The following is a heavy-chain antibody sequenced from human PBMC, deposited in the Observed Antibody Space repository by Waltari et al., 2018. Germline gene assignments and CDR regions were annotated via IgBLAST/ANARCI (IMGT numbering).Heavy chain of an antibody. V-gene: IGHV3-48*01. Sequence: EVQLIESGGNLIEPGGSLRLSCLASGFTLGTFNMNWVRQAPGKGVECIANITTTRRIISYADSVRGRFTISRDNAKDSLYLQMNSLRPEDTAVYHCVRDHRHGFDVWGQGTMVTVSS. CDR3: VRDHRHGFDV. CDR2: ITTTRRII. J-gene: IGHJ3*01. CDR1: GFTLGTFN.